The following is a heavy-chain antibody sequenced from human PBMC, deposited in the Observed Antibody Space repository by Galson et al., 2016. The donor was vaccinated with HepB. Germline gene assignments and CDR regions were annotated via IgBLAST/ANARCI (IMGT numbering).Heavy chain of an antibody. V-gene: IGHV3-30*18. CDR1: GFTFSSYG. CDR2: ISNVGSNK. CDR3: AKGLTGSYLFYYYGMDV. D-gene: IGHD3-9*01. J-gene: IGHJ6*02. Sequence: SLRLSCAASGFTFSSYGMHWVRQAPGEGLEWVAVISNVGSNKYYADSVKGRFTISRDNSKNTLYLQMKSLRAKDTAVYYCAKGLTGSYLFYYYGMDVWGQGTTVTVSS.